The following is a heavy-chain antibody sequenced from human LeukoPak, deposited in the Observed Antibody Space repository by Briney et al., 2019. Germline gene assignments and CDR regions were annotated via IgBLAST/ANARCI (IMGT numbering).Heavy chain of an antibody. V-gene: IGHV3-49*04. Sequence: GGSLRLSCTASGFTFGDYAMSWVRQAPGKGLEWVGFIRSKAYGGTTEYAASVRGRFTISRDDSKSIAYLQMNSLKTEDTAVYYCTRDRYSSGWYVWLDDYWGQGTLVTVSS. D-gene: IGHD6-19*01. CDR1: GFTFGDYA. CDR3: TRDRYSSGWYVWLDDY. CDR2: IRSKAYGGTT. J-gene: IGHJ4*02.